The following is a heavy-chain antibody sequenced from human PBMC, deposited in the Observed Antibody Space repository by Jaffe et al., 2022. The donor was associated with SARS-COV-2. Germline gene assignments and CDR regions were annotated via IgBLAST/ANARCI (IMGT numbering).Heavy chain of an antibody. CDR3: ARQSTLEKLTYYDFWSGYYPVTYFDY. V-gene: IGHV4-39*01. Sequence: QLQLQESGPGLVKPSETLSLTCTVSGGSISSSSYYWGWIRQPPGKGLEWIGSIYYSGSTYYNPSLKSRVTISVDTSKNQFSLKLSSVTAADTAVYYCARQSTLEKLTYYDFWSGYYPVTYFDYWGQGTLVTVSS. CDR2: IYYSGST. CDR1: GGSISSSSYY. J-gene: IGHJ4*02. D-gene: IGHD3-3*01.